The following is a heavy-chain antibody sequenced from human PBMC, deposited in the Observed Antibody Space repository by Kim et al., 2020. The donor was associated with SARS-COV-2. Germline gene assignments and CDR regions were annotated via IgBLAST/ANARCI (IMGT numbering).Heavy chain of an antibody. V-gene: IGHV4-59*01. D-gene: IGHD3-3*01. Sequence: SETLSLTCTVSGGSISSYYWSWTRQPPGKGLEWIGYIYYSGSTNYNPSLKSRVTISVDTSKNQLSLKLSSVTAADTAVYYCARDHREWLQYTANWYFDLWGRSSLVTVSS. J-gene: IGHJ2*01. CDR2: IYYSGST. CDR3: ARDHREWLQYTANWYFDL. CDR1: GGSISSYY.